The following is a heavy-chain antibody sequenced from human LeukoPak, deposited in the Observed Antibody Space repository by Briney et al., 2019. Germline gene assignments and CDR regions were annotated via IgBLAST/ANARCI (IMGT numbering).Heavy chain of an antibody. J-gene: IGHJ1*01. V-gene: IGHV3-23*01. CDR1: GFTFSSYA. CDR3: AKNPSKYYCSSPSCYPYFQH. Sequence: GGSLRLSCAASGFTFSSYAMSWVRQAQGKGLEWVSAISGSGGSTYYADSVRGRFTISRDNSKNTLYLQMNSLRAEDTAVYYCAKNPSKYYCSSPSCYPYFQHWGQGTLVTVSS. CDR2: ISGSGGST. D-gene: IGHD2-2*01.